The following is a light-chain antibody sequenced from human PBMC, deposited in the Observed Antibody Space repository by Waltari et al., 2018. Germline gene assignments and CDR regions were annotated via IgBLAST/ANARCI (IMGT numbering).Light chain of an antibody. Sequence: QSVLTQPPSASGTPGQSVTISCSGSSSNIGSNSVNWYQQLPGSAPKLLIFNDEHRPSGVPDRFSGFKSGTLASLAISGLQFEDEADYCFAAWDCRLNGWVFGGGTKLTVL. CDR1: SSNIGSNS. J-gene: IGLJ3*02. CDR2: NDE. CDR3: AAWDCRLNGWV. V-gene: IGLV1-44*01.